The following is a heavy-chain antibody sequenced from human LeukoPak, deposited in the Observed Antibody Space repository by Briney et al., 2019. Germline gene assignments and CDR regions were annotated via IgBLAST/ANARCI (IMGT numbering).Heavy chain of an antibody. J-gene: IGHJ5*02. CDR2: INPNSGGT. D-gene: IGHD3-3*01. CDR3: ARPHLGLDFWSGHNWFDP. Sequence: ASVKVSCKASGYTFTGYYMHWVRQAPGQGLEWMGWINPNSGGTNYAQKFQGRVTMTRDTSISTAYMELSRLRSDDTAVYYCARPHLGLDFWSGHNWFDPWGQGTLVTVSS. V-gene: IGHV1-2*02. CDR1: GYTFTGYY.